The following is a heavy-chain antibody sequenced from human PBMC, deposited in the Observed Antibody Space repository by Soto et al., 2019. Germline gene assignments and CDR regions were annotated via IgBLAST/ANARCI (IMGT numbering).Heavy chain of an antibody. Sequence: GGVLRLSFAGTGIIFSDYWIRLGRPAPGKGLEWVANIKKDGSEKYYVDSAKGRFTISRDNAKNSLYLQMNSLGADDTAVYYCARDGYSSGEDAFGFWGKGTTVTVSS. J-gene: IGHJ6*04. V-gene: IGHV3-7*05. CDR3: ARDGYSSGEDAFGF. CDR1: GIIFSDYW. CDR2: IKKDGSEK. D-gene: IGHD3-22*01.